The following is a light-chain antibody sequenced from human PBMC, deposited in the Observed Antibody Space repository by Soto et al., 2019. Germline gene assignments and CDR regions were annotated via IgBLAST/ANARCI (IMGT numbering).Light chain of an antibody. CDR3: SSHTSASTRV. V-gene: IGLV2-14*01. Sequence: QSALTQPASVSGSPGQSIAISCTGTSSDVGGYDYVSWYQQQPDKAPKLMIYEVTKRPSGVSNRFSGSKSGNTASLTISGLQSEDEADYYCSSHTSASTRVFGTRT. CDR2: EVT. CDR1: SSDVGGYDY. J-gene: IGLJ1*01.